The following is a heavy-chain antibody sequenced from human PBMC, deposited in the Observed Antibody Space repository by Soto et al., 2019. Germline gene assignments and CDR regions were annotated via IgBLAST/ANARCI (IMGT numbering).Heavy chain of an antibody. V-gene: IGHV4-31*03. CDR1: GGSISSGGTGSY. Sequence: QVQLQESGPGLVKPSQTLSLTCTVSGGSISSGGTGSYWTWIRQLPGKGLEWIGYIYYTGNTDYNPSLKSRQTRSIDTSENQFSLKLTSVTAADTAVYFCASGHDAYNVRYWGQGTLVTVSS. CDR2: IYYTGNT. J-gene: IGHJ4*02. D-gene: IGHD1-1*01. CDR3: ASGHDAYNVRY.